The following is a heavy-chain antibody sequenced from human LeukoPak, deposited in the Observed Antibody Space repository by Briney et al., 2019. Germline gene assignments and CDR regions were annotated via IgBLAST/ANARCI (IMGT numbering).Heavy chain of an antibody. V-gene: IGHV3-30-3*01. J-gene: IGHJ4*02. Sequence: GRSLRLSCAASGFTFSTYAMNWVRQTPGKGLEWVAIISYDGSNRYYADSVKGRFTISRDNSKNTLYLQMNSLRAEDTAVYYCAKDSVVVTAIRGYYFDYWGQGTLVTVSS. CDR1: GFTFSTYA. CDR3: AKDSVVVTAIRGYYFDY. D-gene: IGHD2-21*02. CDR2: ISYDGSNR.